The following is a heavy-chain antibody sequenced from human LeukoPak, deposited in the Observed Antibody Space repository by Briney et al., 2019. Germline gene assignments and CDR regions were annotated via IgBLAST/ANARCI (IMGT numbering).Heavy chain of an antibody. CDR1: GFTFSTYF. J-gene: IGHJ4*02. Sequence: GGSLRLSCAASGFTFSTYFMSWVRQAPGKGLEWVANTNQDGSEKYYVDSMKGRFTISRDNAKNSLYLQMNSLRAEDTAVYYCARLYCDGGNCYSYFVYWGQGTLVTVSS. D-gene: IGHD2-15*01. V-gene: IGHV3-7*01. CDR2: TNQDGSEK. CDR3: ARLYCDGGNCYSYFVY.